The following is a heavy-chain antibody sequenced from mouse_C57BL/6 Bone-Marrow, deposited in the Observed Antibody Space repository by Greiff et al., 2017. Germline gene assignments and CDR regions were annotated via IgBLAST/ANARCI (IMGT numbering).Heavy chain of an antibody. Sequence: VQLQQSGPALVKPGASVKISCKASGYSFTSYYIHWVKQRPGQGLEWIGWIYPGSGNTKYNEKFKGKATLTADTSSSTAYMQLSSLTSEDSAVYYCAPGGTTTGAYWGQGTLVTVSA. D-gene: IGHD1-1*01. V-gene: IGHV1-66*01. CDR3: APGGTTTGAY. CDR1: GYSFTSYY. J-gene: IGHJ3*01. CDR2: IYPGSGNT.